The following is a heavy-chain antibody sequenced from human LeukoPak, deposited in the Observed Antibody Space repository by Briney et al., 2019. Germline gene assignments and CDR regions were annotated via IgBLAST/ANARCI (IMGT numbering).Heavy chain of an antibody. Sequence: PGGSLRLSCAASGFTFSNYAMNWVRQAPGKGLEWVSYISSSSDTIYYADSVKGRFTISRDNAKNSLYLQMNSLRAEDTAVYYCAREHWDQLLLKGAFDIWGQGTMVTVSS. D-gene: IGHD2-2*01. CDR3: AREHWDQLLLKGAFDI. CDR2: ISSSSDTI. J-gene: IGHJ3*02. CDR1: GFTFSNYA. V-gene: IGHV3-48*04.